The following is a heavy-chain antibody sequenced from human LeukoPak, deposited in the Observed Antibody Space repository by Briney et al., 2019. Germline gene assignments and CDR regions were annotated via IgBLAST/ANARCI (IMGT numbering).Heavy chain of an antibody. CDR1: GFTFTDYG. D-gene: IGHD5-12*01. J-gene: IGHJ4*02. CDR3: ARADIVATISDY. Sequence: GGSLRLSCVVSGFTFTDYGMHWVRQAPGKGLDWVAVIWNDGSNKFEADSVKGRFTISRDNAKNTLYLQMNSLRAEDTAVYYCARADIVATISDYWGQGTLVTVSS. CDR2: IWNDGSNK. V-gene: IGHV3-33*01.